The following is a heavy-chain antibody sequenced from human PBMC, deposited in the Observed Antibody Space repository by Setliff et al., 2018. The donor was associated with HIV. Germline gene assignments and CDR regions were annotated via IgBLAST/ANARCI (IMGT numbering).Heavy chain of an antibody. CDR2: INHSGST. V-gene: IGHV4-34*01. J-gene: IGHJ4*02. CDR3: ARVIIVSGSYYFDY. D-gene: IGHD1-26*01. CDR1: GGSFSGYY. Sequence: PSETLSLTCAVYGGSFSGYYWSWIRQPPGKGLEWIGEINHSGSTNHNPSLKSRVTISVDTSKNQFSLKLSSVTAADTAVYYCARVIIVSGSYYFDYWGQGTLVTVSS.